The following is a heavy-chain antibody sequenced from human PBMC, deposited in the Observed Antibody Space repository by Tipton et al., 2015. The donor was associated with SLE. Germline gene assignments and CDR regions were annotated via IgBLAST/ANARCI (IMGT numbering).Heavy chain of an antibody. J-gene: IGHJ4*02. CDR3: ARARGNYALGY. CDR2: ISYSGST. V-gene: IGHV4-59*12. D-gene: IGHD3-22*01. Sequence: TLSLTCTVSGGSISSYYWSWIRQPPGKGLEWIGYISYSGSTNYNPSLKSRVTISVDTSKNQFSLKLSSVTAADTAVYYCARARGNYALGYWGQGTLVTVSS. CDR1: GGSISSYY.